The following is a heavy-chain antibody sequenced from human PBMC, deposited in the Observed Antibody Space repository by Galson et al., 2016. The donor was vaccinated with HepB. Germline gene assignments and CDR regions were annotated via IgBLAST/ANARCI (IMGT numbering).Heavy chain of an antibody. V-gene: IGHV5-51*01. Sequence: QSGAEVKKPGESLKISCKGSGYSFKSNWIAWVRQMPGKGLELMGIIYPGDSDTKYGPSFQGQVTISADKSVNTAYLQWSRLKASDNAVYYCARLLGSPGDYAGLDVWGQGTTVTVSS. CDR3: ARLLGSPGDYAGLDV. CDR1: GYSFKSNW. J-gene: IGHJ6*02. D-gene: IGHD1-26*01. CDR2: IYPGDSDT.